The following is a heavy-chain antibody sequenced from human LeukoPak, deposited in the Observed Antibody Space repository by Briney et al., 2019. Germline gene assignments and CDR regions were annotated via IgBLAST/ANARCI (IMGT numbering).Heavy chain of an antibody. J-gene: IGHJ3*02. CDR2: ILEDGRIK. Sequence: GGSLRLSCGASGFTFDKYGMHYVRQAPGKGLEWVAVILEDGRIKKYADSVKDRFTISRDNTNNTLYLQMHSLRVEDTGIYFCARDRRFGAIDIWGQGTMVTVSS. CDR3: ARDRRFGAIDI. CDR1: GFTFDKYG. D-gene: IGHD3-10*01. V-gene: IGHV3-30*03.